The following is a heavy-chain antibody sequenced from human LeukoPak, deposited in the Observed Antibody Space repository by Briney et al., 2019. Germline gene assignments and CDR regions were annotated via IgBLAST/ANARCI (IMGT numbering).Heavy chain of an antibody. CDR2: INSDGSST. CDR3: ARERYSYGFDY. J-gene: IGHJ4*02. CDR1: GFTFSSYW. Sequence: GGSLRLSCAASGFTFSSYWMHWVRHAPGKGLVWVSHINSDGSSTRYADSVKGRFTISRDNAKNTLYLQMNSLRAEDTAVYYCARERYSYGFDYWGQGTLVTVSS. D-gene: IGHD5-18*01. V-gene: IGHV3-74*01.